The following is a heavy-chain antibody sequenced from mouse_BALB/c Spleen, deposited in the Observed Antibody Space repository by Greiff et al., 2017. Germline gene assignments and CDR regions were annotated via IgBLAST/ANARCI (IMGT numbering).Heavy chain of an antibody. CDR1: GFTFSSYG. CDR3: ARDGNYYAMDY. Sequence: DVQLQESGGGLVQPGGSLKLSCAASGFTFSSYGMSWVRQTPDKRLELVATINSNGGSTYYPDSVKGRFTISRDNAKNTLYLQMSSLKSEDTAMYYCARDGNYYAMDYWGQGTSVTVSS. CDR2: INSNGGST. J-gene: IGHJ4*01. D-gene: IGHD2-1*01. V-gene: IGHV5-6-3*01.